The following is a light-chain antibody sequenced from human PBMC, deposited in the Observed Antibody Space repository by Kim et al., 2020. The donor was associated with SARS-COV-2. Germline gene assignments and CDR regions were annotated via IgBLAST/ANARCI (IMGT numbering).Light chain of an antibody. CDR1: QSIGDW. Sequence: FSTGDRATLSCRASQSIGDWLAWYQQRSGQAPRLLIYDASIRATGIPARFSGSGSGTDFTLTISSLEPEDFAVYYCQQRRTWPLTFGGGTKVDIK. V-gene: IGKV3-11*01. CDR2: DAS. CDR3: QQRRTWPLT. J-gene: IGKJ4*01.